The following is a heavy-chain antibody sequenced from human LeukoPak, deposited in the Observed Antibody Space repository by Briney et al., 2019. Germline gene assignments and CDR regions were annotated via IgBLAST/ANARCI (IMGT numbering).Heavy chain of an antibody. J-gene: IGHJ5*02. V-gene: IGHV3-66*01. D-gene: IGHD3-10*01. Sequence: PGGSLRLSCAASGFTVSSNYMSWVRRAPGKGLEWVSVIYSGGSTYYADSVKGRFTISRDISKNTLYLQMDSLRVEDTAVYYCVKKGSTQSPGNWFDPWGQGTLVIVSS. CDR3: VKKGSTQSPGNWFDP. CDR2: IYSGGST. CDR1: GFTVSSNY.